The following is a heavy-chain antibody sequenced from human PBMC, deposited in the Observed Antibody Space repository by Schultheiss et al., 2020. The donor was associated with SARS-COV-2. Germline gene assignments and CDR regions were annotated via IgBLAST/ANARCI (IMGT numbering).Heavy chain of an antibody. Sequence: GGSLRLSCAASGFTFSRSVMNWVRQAPGKGLEWVSVVSEGGHKTYYIDSVKGRFVISRDNSKNTVYLQMNSLRGEDTAMYYCARGGITVAGSLYWGQGTLVTVSS. CDR2: VSEGGHKT. J-gene: IGHJ4*02. CDR1: GFTFSRSV. D-gene: IGHD6-19*01. CDR3: ARGGITVAGSLY. V-gene: IGHV3-23*01.